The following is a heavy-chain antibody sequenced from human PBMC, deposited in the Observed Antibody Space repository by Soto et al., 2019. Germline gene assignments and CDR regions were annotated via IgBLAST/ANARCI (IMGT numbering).Heavy chain of an antibody. CDR2: ISYDGSNK. J-gene: IGHJ4*02. CDR1: GFTFSSYG. V-gene: IGHV3-30*18. Sequence: QVQLVESGGGVVQPGRSLRLSCAASGFTFSSYGMHWVRQAPGKGLEWVAVISYDGSNKYYADSVKGRFTISRDNSKNTLYLQMNSLRAEDTAVYYCAKENYGDRPCCDYWGQGTLVTVSS. CDR3: AKENYGDRPCCDY. D-gene: IGHD4-17*01.